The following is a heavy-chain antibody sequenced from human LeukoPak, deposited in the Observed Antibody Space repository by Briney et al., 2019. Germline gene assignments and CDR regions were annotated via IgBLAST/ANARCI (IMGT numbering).Heavy chain of an antibody. Sequence: GGSLRLSCAASGFTFSSYSMNWVRQAPGKGLEWVSSISSSSSYIYYADSVKGRFTISRDNAKNSLYLQMNCLRAEDTAVYYCARESVSGRQVDYWGQGTLVTVSS. CDR2: ISSSSSYI. D-gene: IGHD3-10*01. CDR3: ARESVSGRQVDY. J-gene: IGHJ4*02. CDR1: GFTFSSYS. V-gene: IGHV3-21*01.